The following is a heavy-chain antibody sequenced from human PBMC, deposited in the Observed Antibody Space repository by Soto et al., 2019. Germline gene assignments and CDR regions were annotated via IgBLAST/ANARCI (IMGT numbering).Heavy chain of an antibody. CDR1: GGSVSGYY. J-gene: IGHJ4*02. Sequence: SETLSLTCAVYGGSVSGYYWSWIRQPPGKGLEWIGEINHSGSTNYNPSLKSRATISVDTSKNQFSLKLSSVTAADTAVYYCARGSALLGPDYWGQGTLVTVSS. CDR3: ARGSALLGPDY. V-gene: IGHV4-34*01. D-gene: IGHD2-15*01. CDR2: INHSGST.